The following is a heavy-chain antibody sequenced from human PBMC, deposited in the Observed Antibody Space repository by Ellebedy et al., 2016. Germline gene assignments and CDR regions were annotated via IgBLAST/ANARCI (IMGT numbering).Heavy chain of an antibody. V-gene: IGHV4-59*08. D-gene: IGHD5-18*01. J-gene: IGHJ4*02. CDR2: IYYSGST. Sequence: SETLSLTXTVSGGSISSYYWSWIRQPPGKGLEWIGYIYYSGSTNYNPSLKSRVTISVDTSKNQFSLKLSSVTAADTAVYYCARTYRAVDTAMVTALSGADYWGQGTLVTVSS. CDR1: GGSISSYY. CDR3: ARTYRAVDTAMVTALSGADY.